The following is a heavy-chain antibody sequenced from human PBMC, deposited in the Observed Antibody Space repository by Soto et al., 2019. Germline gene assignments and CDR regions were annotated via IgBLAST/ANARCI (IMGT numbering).Heavy chain of an antibody. V-gene: IGHV4-61*01. CDR2: IYYTGIT. J-gene: IGHJ5*02. CDR3: ARGPPPNWFDP. CDR1: GGSVSSASSY. Sequence: SETLSLTCTVSGGSVSSASSYWSWIRRPPGKGLEWIGFIYYTGITNYIPSLKSRVTISLDTSKNQFSLQLTSVTAADTAVYYCARGPPPNWFDPWGQGTLVTVSS.